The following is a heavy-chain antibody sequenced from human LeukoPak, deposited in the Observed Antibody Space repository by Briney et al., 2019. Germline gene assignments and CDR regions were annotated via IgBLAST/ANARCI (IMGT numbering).Heavy chain of an antibody. V-gene: IGHV4-59*01. Sequence: PSETLSLTCTVSGGSISSYYWSWIRQPPGKGLEWIGYIYYSGSTNYNPSLKSRVTISVDTSKNQFSLKLSSVTAADTAVYYCARRVPGYDSSGPEDAFDIWGQGTMVTVSS. D-gene: IGHD3-22*01. J-gene: IGHJ3*02. CDR2: IYYSGST. CDR3: ARRVPGYDSSGPEDAFDI. CDR1: GGSISSYY.